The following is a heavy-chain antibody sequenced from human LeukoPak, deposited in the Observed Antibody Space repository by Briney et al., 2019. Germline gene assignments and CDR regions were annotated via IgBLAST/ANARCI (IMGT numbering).Heavy chain of an antibody. CDR3: AKDDSRGSGSSGWFDP. V-gene: IGHV3-23*01. CDR1: GFTFSSYA. CDR2: ISGSGGST. Sequence: GGSLRLSCAASGFTFSSYAMSWVRQSPGKGLEWVSAISGSGGSTYYADSVKGRFTISRDNSKTTLYLQMNSLRAGDTAVYYCAKDDSRGSGSSGWFDPWGQGTLVTVSS. D-gene: IGHD3-10*01. J-gene: IGHJ5*02.